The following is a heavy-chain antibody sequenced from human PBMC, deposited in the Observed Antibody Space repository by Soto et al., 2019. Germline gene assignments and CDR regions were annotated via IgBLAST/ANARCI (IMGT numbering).Heavy chain of an antibody. Sequence: PSETLSLTCTVSGGSISSGGYYWSWIRQHPGKGLEWIGYIYYSGSTYYNPSLKSRVTISVDTSKNQFSLKLSSVTAADTAVYYCARGLTYYDFWSGYPLDPWGQGTLVTVSS. J-gene: IGHJ5*02. CDR3: ARGLTYYDFWSGYPLDP. CDR1: GGSISSGGYY. V-gene: IGHV4-31*03. CDR2: IYYSGST. D-gene: IGHD3-3*01.